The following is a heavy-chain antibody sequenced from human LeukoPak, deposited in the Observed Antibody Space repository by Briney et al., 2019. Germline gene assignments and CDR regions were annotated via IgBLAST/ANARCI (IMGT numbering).Heavy chain of an antibody. CDR2: IHYNGDST. V-gene: IGHV3-23*01. D-gene: IGHD5-24*01. CDR3: AKVIREVDMSHDY. Sequence: GGSLRLSCAASGFXLSNYAISWVRQAPGKGLEWVSSIHYNGDSTYYADSVKGRFTISRDNSKNTLYLQMNSLRVEDTAVYYCAKVIREVDMSHDYWGQGALVTVSS. J-gene: IGHJ4*02. CDR1: GFXLSNYA.